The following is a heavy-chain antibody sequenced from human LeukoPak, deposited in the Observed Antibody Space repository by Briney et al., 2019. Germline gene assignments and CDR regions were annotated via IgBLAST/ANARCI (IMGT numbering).Heavy chain of an antibody. CDR2: INQDGSDT. J-gene: IGHJ2*01. D-gene: IGHD2-21*02. Sequence: AGGSLRLSCATSEFSFTNYWMGWVRQAPGKGLEWVANINQDGSDTYYVDSVKGRFTISRDNAKKSLYLQMSSLRVEDTGVYYCASRKTFCGGDCYKFFDLWGRGTLVTVSS. CDR3: ASRKTFCGGDCYKFFDL. CDR1: EFSFTNYW. V-gene: IGHV3-7*01.